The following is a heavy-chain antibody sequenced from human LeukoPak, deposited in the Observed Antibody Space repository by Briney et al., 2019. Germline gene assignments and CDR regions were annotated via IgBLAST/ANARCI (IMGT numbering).Heavy chain of an antibody. CDR3: ARYFYDSSDYYPPSFYDYYMDV. Sequence: PSETLSLTCAVSGGSLSSYYWSWIRQPPGKGLEWIGYIYYSGSTNYNPSLKSRVTISVDTSKNQFSLRLSSMTAADTAVYYCARYFYDSSDYYPPSFYDYYMDVWGKGTTVTVSS. D-gene: IGHD3-22*01. V-gene: IGHV4-59*01. CDR1: GGSLSSYY. CDR2: IYYSGST. J-gene: IGHJ6*03.